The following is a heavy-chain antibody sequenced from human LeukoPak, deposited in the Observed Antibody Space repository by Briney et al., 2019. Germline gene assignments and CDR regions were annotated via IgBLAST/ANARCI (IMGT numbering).Heavy chain of an antibody. J-gene: IGHJ3*02. CDR1: GGSISSGGYS. V-gene: IGHV4-30-2*01. D-gene: IGHD2-21*02. CDR3: ARGGLAYCGGDCYSDAFDI. CDR2: IYHSGST. Sequence: SENLSLTCAVSGGSISSGGYSWSWIRQPPGKGLEWIGYIYHSGSTYYNPSLKSRVTISVDRSKNQFSLKLSSVTAADTAVYYCARGGLAYCGGDCYSDAFDIWGQGTMVTVSS.